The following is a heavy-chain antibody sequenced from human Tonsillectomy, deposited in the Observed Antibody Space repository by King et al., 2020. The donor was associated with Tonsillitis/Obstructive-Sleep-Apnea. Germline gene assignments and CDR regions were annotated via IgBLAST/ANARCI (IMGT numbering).Heavy chain of an antibody. CDR3: ARGGPWDDSGGYYPFPFDY. J-gene: IGHJ4*02. Sequence: VQLVESGGGLVKPGGSLRLSCGASEFTFSTYSMNWVRQAPGKGLEWVSSISSSSSHIYYADSVKGRFTISRDNAKNSLYLQMNSLTAEDTAVYYCARGGPWDDSGGYYPFPFDYWGQGTLVTVSS. CDR2: ISSSSSHI. D-gene: IGHD3-22*01. CDR1: EFTFSTYS. V-gene: IGHV3-21*01.